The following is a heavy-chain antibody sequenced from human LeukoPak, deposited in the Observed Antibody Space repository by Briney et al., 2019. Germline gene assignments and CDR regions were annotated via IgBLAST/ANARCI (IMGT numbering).Heavy chain of an antibody. CDR2: ISGSGGST. CDR3: AKNVHYYGSGSYYRTEDYFDY. CDR1: GFTFRSYG. Sequence: PGGSLRLSCAASGFTFRSYGMSWVRQAPGKGLERVSAISGSGGSTYYADSVQGRFTISRDNSKSTLFLQMNNLRAEDTAVYYCAKNVHYYGSGSYYRTEDYFDYWGQGTLVTVSS. V-gene: IGHV3-23*01. J-gene: IGHJ4*02. D-gene: IGHD3-10*01.